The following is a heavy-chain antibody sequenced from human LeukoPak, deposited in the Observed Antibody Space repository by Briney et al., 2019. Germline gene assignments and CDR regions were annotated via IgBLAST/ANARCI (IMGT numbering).Heavy chain of an antibody. D-gene: IGHD6-13*01. J-gene: IGHJ4*02. V-gene: IGHV4-39*07. CDR3: ASPGIVAAGTDRGFDY. Sequence: PSETLSLTCTVSGGSISSSSYYWGWIRQPPGKGLEWIGSIYYSGSTYYNPSLQSRVTISVDTSKNQFSLRLSSVTAADTAVYYCASPGIVAAGTDRGFDYWGQGTLVTVSS. CDR1: GGSISSSSYY. CDR2: IYYSGST.